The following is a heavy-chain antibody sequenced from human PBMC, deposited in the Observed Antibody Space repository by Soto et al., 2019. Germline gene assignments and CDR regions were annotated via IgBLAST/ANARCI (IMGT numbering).Heavy chain of an antibody. D-gene: IGHD3-3*01. J-gene: IGHJ3*02. CDR2: IYYSGST. CDR1: GGSISSYY. V-gene: IGHV4-59*01. Sequence: SETLSLTCTVSGGSISSYYWSWIRQPPGKGLEWIGYIYYSGSTNYNPSLQSRVTISVDTSKNQFSLKLSSVTAADTAVYYCARNGDRFTDSVFRFLEWTSGALDIWCQGTMVTV. CDR3: ARNGDRFTDSVFRFLEWTSGALDI.